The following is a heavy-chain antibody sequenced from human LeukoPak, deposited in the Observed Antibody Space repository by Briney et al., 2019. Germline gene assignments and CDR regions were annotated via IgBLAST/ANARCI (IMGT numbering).Heavy chain of an antibody. J-gene: IGHJ6*04. D-gene: IGHD3-10*02. CDR2: INRVSSTI. V-gene: IGHV3-48*03. CDR1: GFTFSSYE. CDR3: AELGITMIGGV. Sequence: GGSLRLSCAASGFTFSSYEMNWVRQAPGKGLEWVSYINRVSSTIYYADSVKGRFTISRDNAKNSLYLQMNSLRAEDTAVYYCAELGITMIGGVWGKGTTVTISS.